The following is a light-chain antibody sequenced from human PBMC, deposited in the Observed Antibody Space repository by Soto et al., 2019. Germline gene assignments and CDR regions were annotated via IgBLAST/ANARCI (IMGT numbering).Light chain of an antibody. CDR2: DVS. J-gene: IGLJ2*01. CDR1: SSDVGGYNY. Sequence: QYALTQPASVSGSPGQSITISCTGTSSDVGGYNYVSWYQQHPGKAPKLMIYDVSNRPSGVSNRFSGSKSGNTASLTISGLLAEDEADYSCSSYTSVSTRGVVAGGTKLTVL. CDR3: SSYTSVSTRGV. V-gene: IGLV2-14*01.